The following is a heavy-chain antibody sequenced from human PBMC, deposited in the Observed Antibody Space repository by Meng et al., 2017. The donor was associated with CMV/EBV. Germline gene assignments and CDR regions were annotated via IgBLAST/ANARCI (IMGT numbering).Heavy chain of an antibody. V-gene: IGHV5-51*01. CDR2: IYPDDSDT. D-gene: IGHD3-16*01. CDR1: GYSFITYW. CDR3: ARHMGGLAYYYGMDF. Sequence: GGSLRLSCKGSGYSFITYWIGWVRQMPGKGLEWMGIIYPDDSDTRYSPSFQGQVSISADKSINTAYLQWSSLKASDTAMYYCARHMGGLAYYYGMDFWGQGTTVTVSS. J-gene: IGHJ6*02.